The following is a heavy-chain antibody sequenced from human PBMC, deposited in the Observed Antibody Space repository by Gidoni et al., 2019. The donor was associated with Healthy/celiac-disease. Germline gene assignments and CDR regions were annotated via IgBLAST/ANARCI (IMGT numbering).Heavy chain of an antibody. CDR1: GGSFSGYY. Sequence: QVQLQQWGAGLLKPSETLSLTCAVYGGSFSGYYWRWIRQPPGKGLEWIGEINHSGSTNYNPSLKRRVTISVDTSKNQFSLKLSSVTAADTAVYYCARGLGYFCSSTSCYARRRGAVWFDPWGQGTLVTVSS. CDR3: ARGLGYFCSSTSCYARRRGAVWFDP. J-gene: IGHJ5*02. D-gene: IGHD2-2*01. CDR2: INHSGST. V-gene: IGHV4-34*01.